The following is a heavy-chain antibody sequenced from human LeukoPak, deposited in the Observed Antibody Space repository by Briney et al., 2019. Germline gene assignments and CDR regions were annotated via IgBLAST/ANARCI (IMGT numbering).Heavy chain of an antibody. CDR1: GFTFGDYY. Sequence: GGSLRLSCAASGFTFGDYYMSWIRQAPGKGLEWVSYISSSGSTIYYADSVKGRFTISRDNAKNSLYLQMNSLRAEDTAVYYCARDRATRDYYYYMDVWGKGTTVTVSS. CDR3: ARDRATRDYYYYMDV. J-gene: IGHJ6*03. CDR2: ISSSGSTI. V-gene: IGHV3-11*04. D-gene: IGHD5-24*01.